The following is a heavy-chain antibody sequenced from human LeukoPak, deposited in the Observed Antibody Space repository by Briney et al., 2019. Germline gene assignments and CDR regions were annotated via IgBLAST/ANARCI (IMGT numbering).Heavy chain of an antibody. CDR2: IYTRGST. Sequence: PSETLSLTCTVSGGSISSGSYFWSWIRQPAGKGLEWIGRIYTRGSTNYNPSLKNRVTVSLDTSKNQFSLKLSSVTAADTAVYYCARSTWPSNGRLSPWGQGTLVTVSS. J-gene: IGHJ5*02. CDR3: ARSTWPSNGRLSP. D-gene: IGHD2/OR15-2a*01. V-gene: IGHV4-61*02. CDR1: GGSISSGSYF.